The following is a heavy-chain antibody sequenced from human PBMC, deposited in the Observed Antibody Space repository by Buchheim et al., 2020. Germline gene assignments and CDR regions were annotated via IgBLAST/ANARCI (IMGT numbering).Heavy chain of an antibody. CDR1: GFTFSNYG. CDR2: ISYDGSKT. CDR3: AHTRWGVYDSNTYN. D-gene: IGHD3-22*01. V-gene: IGHV3-30*03. J-gene: IGHJ4*02. Sequence: QGQLVESGGGVVQPGTSLRLSCAASGFTFSNYGMHWVRQAPGRGLEWVAVISYDGSKTYYADSVKGRFTISRDNLRNTLYLQMNNLRDEDTALYYCAHTRWGVYDSNTYNWGQGTL.